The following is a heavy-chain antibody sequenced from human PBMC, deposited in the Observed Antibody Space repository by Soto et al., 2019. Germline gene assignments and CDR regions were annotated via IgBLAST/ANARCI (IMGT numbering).Heavy chain of an antibody. CDR1: GGSTSSYY. CDR3: ARVRGDIVVVVAATPGWFDP. CDR2: IYYSGST. Sequence: SETLSLTCTVSGGSTSSYYWSWIRQPPGKGLEWIGYIYYSGSTNYNPSLKSRVTISVDTSKNQFSLKLSSVTAADTAVYYCARVRGDIVVVVAATPGWFDPWGQGTLVTVSS. D-gene: IGHD2-15*01. J-gene: IGHJ5*02. V-gene: IGHV4-59*01.